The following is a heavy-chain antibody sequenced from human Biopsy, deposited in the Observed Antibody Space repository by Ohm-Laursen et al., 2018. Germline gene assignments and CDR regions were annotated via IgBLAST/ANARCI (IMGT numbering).Heavy chain of an antibody. J-gene: IGHJ1*01. CDR2: ISHTGYT. CDR1: GGSFTGHY. Sequence: SETLSLTCTVSGGSFTGHYWTWIRQPPGKGLERNGHISHTGYTSYKSSLKSRVTISIDTSRKHFSLRLTSLSAADTAVYYCARGSNEYGGLYFPHWGQGTLVTVSS. D-gene: IGHD4-23*01. CDR3: ARGSNEYGGLYFPH. V-gene: IGHV4-59*11.